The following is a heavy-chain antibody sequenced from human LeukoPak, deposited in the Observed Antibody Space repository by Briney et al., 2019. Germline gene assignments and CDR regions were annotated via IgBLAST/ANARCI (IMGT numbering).Heavy chain of an antibody. J-gene: IGHJ4*02. D-gene: IGHD3-10*01. CDR2: IIPIFGTA. CDR3: VRGSGIIDY. CDR1: GGTFSSYA. V-gene: IGHV1-69*05. Sequence: GASVKVSCKASGGTFSSYAISWVRQAPGQGLEWMGGIIPIFGTANYAQKFQGRVTITTDESTSTANMELSSLRSEDTAVYYCVRGSGIIDYWGQGTLVTVSS.